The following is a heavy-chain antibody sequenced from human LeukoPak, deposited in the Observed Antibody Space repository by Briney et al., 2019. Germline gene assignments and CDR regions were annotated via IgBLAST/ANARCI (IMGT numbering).Heavy chain of an antibody. D-gene: IGHD6-13*01. J-gene: IGHJ5*02. CDR2: INWNGDNT. CDR1: GFTFDEYG. CDR3: ARIRSSSWSKNWFDP. Sequence: PGGSLRLSCAASGFTFDEYGMTWVRQGPGKGLEWVSGINWNGDNTGYADSVKGRFTISRDNDKNSLYLQTNSLRAEDTALYYCARIRSSSWSKNWFDPWGQGTLVTVSS. V-gene: IGHV3-20*04.